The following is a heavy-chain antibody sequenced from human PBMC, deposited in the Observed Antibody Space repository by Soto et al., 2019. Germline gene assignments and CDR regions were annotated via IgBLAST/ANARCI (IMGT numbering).Heavy chain of an antibody. CDR1: RGTFTNYV. Sequence: QVQLVQSVAEVRKPGSSVKVSCKISRGTFTNYVISWLRQAPGQGLEWMGGLIPIFGAANLAQKFQGRVTITADESTSTVNMELSSLTSEDTAVFYCARGRSSPNFDPWGQGTLVTVSS. J-gene: IGHJ5*02. V-gene: IGHV1-69*01. CDR3: ARGRSSPNFDP. D-gene: IGHD6-6*01. CDR2: LIPIFGAA.